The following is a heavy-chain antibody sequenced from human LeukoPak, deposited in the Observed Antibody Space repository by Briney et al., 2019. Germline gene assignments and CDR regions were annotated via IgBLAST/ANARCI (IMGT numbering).Heavy chain of an antibody. J-gene: IGHJ4*02. CDR3: ARAHNYYDSSGYYLLDY. Sequence: PGRSLRLSCAASGFTFSSYGMHWVRQAPGKGLEWVAVIWYDGSNKYHADSVKGRFTISRDNSKNTLYLQMNSLRAEDTAVYYCARAHNYYDSSGYYLLDYWGQGTLVTVSS. D-gene: IGHD3-22*01. CDR1: GFTFSSYG. CDR2: IWYDGSNK. V-gene: IGHV3-33*01.